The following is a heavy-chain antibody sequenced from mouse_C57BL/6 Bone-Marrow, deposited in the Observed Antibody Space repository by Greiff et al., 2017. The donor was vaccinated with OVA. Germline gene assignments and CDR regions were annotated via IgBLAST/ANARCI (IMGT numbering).Heavy chain of an antibody. D-gene: IGHD1-1*01. CDR1: GYTFTTYP. Sequence: VQLQESGAELVKPGASVKMSCKASGYTFTTYPIEWMKQNHGKSLEWIGNFHPYNDDTKYNEKFKGKATLTVEKSSSTVYLELSRLTSDDSAVYYCARRYYGSSYPAWFAYWGQGTLVTVSA. CDR2: FHPYNDDT. J-gene: IGHJ3*01. V-gene: IGHV1-47*01. CDR3: ARRYYGSSYPAWFAY.